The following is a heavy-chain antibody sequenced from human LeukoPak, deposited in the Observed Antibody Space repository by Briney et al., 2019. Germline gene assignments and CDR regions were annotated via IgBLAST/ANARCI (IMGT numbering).Heavy chain of an antibody. J-gene: IGHJ4*02. V-gene: IGHV1-2*02. Sequence: ASVKVSCKASGYTFTGYYMHWVRQAPGQGLEWMGWIDPNSGGTNYAQKLQGRVTMTTDTSTSTAYMELRSLRSDDTAVYYCARGGSGSYYGNYWGQGTLVTVSS. CDR3: ARGGSGSYYGNY. CDR1: GYTFTGYY. CDR2: IDPNSGGT. D-gene: IGHD1-26*01.